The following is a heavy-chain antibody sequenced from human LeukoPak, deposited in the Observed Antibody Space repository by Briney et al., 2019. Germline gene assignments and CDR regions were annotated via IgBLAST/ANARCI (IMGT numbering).Heavy chain of an antibody. V-gene: IGHV4-39*01. J-gene: IGHJ5*02. CDR2: IYYSGSP. CDR1: GGSISSSSYY. Sequence: PSETLSLTCTVSGGSISSSSYYWGWIRQPPGKGLEWIGRIYYSGSPYYNPSLKSRVTISVDTSKKQFSLKLSSVTAADTAVYYCARHVGFITMVRGVINNNWFDPWGQGTLVTVSS. D-gene: IGHD3-10*01. CDR3: ARHVGFITMVRGVINNNWFDP.